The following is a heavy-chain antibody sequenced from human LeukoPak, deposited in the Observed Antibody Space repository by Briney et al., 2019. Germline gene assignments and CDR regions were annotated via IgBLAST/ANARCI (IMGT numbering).Heavy chain of an antibody. V-gene: IGHV3-21*01. CDR1: GFTFSSYS. J-gene: IGHJ5*02. CDR3: ARDHYGLTSYPNP. D-gene: IGHD3-10*01. Sequence: GGSLRLSCAASGFTFSSYSMNWVRQAPGKGLEWVSSISTSSSYIHYADSVKGRFTISRDNAKNSLYLQMNSLRAEDTAVYYCARDHYGLTSYPNPWGQGTLVTVSS. CDR2: ISTSSSYI.